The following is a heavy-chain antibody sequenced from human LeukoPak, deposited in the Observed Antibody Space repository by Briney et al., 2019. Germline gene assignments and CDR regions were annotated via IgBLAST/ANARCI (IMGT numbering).Heavy chain of an antibody. V-gene: IGHV3-20*01. Sequence: RGSLRLSCAASGFTFDDYAMIWVRQRPGRGLEWVSSINWSGTSADYADSVKARFTISRDNAKNSLYLQMNSLRGEDTAFYHCARGLADCSSSSCLPYGVDVWGQGTTVTVSS. D-gene: IGHD2-2*01. CDR2: INWSGTSA. CDR1: GFTFDDYA. J-gene: IGHJ6*02. CDR3: ARGLADCSSSSCLPYGVDV.